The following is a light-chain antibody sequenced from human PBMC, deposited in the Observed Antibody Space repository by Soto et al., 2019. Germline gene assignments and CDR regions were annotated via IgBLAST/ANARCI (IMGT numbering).Light chain of an antibody. CDR2: TAS. CDR3: QQHYNTPWT. V-gene: IGKV1-39*01. CDR1: QRLSTY. J-gene: IGKJ1*01. Sequence: DIQLTQAPSSLSASVGDRITITCRASQRLSTYLNWYQQKPGKAPELVIYTASSLESGVPSRFSGSASGTDFTLTISSLQPEDLATYYCQQHYNTPWTFGQGTKVEIK.